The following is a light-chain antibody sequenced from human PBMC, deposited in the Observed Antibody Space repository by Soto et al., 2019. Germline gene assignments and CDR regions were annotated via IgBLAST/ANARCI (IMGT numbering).Light chain of an antibody. CDR3: QYYNNWLAT. Sequence: EIVLTQSPGTLSLSPGERATLSCRASQSVSNNYLAWYQQKPGQAPRLLIYAVSTRATGVSARFSGSGSGTEFTLTISSLQSEDFTIYYCQYYNNWLATFGGGTKVDIK. V-gene: IGKV3-15*01. J-gene: IGKJ4*01. CDR2: AVS. CDR1: QSVSNN.